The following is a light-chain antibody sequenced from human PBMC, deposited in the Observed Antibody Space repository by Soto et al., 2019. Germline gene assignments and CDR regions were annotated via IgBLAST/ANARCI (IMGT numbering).Light chain of an antibody. J-gene: IGKJ4*01. CDR3: QQYNKWPRT. Sequence: EIVMTQSPATLSVSPGEGVTLSCRASERLTTNLAWYQQSPGQAPRLLIYGTDTRATGIPTRFSGSGTGTEFTLTISNLESEDFAVYYCQQYNKWPRTFGGGTKVDIK. CDR2: GTD. CDR1: ERLTTN. V-gene: IGKV3D-15*01.